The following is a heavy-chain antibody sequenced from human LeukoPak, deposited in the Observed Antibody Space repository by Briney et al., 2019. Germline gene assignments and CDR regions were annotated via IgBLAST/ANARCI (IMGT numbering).Heavy chain of an antibody. CDR1: GGSISSSSHY. CDR3: ARTVFGEFPS. J-gene: IGHJ5*02. CDR2: IYYSGST. Sequence: SSETLSLTCTVSGGSISSSSHYWGWIRQPPGKGLEWIGSIYYSGSTYYNAFLKSRVTISVDTSKNQLSLKLNSVTAADTAVYYCARTVFGEFPSWGQGTLVTVSS. V-gene: IGHV4-39*07. D-gene: IGHD3-10*02.